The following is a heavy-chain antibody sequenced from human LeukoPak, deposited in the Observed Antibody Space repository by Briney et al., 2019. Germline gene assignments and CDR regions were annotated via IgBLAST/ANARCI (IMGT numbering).Heavy chain of an antibody. D-gene: IGHD6-13*01. CDR3: ARGGEAAAGTKNWFDP. J-gene: IGHJ5*02. CDR2: IYTSGST. V-gene: IGHV4-4*07. Sequence: PSETLSLTCTVSGGSISSYYWSWIRQPAGKGLEWIGRIYTSGSTNYNPSLKSRVTMSVDTSKNQFSLKLSSVTAADTAAYYCARGGEAAAGTKNWFDPWGQGTLVTVSS. CDR1: GGSISSYY.